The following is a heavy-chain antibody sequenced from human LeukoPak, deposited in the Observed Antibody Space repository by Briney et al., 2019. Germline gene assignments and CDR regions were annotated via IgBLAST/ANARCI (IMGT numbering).Heavy chain of an antibody. CDR2: INHSGST. Sequence: GSLRLSCAASGFTFSSYSMNWVRQAPGKGLEWIGEINHSGSTNYNPSLKSRVTISVDTSKNQFSLKLSSVTAADTAVYYCARHAILVAGARDDAFDIWGQGTMVTVSS. D-gene: IGHD1-26*01. J-gene: IGHJ3*02. V-gene: IGHV4-34*01. CDR1: GFTFSSYS. CDR3: ARHAILVAGARDDAFDI.